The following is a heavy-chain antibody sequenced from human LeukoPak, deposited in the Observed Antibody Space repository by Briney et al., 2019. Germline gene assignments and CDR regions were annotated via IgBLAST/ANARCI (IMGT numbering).Heavy chain of an antibody. V-gene: IGHV4-39*07. CDR2: IYYSGST. D-gene: IGHD2-15*01. Sequence: SETLSLTCTVSGGSISSSSYYWGWIRQPPGEGLEWIGSIYYSGSTYYNPSLKSRVTMSVDTSKNRFSLKLTSVTAADTAVYYCARVVASTSIDSWGQGTLVTVSS. CDR3: ARVVASTSIDS. CDR1: GGSISSSSYY. J-gene: IGHJ4*02.